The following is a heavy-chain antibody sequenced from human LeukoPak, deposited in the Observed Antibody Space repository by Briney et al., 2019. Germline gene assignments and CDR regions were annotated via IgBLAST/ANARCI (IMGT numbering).Heavy chain of an antibody. V-gene: IGHV4-30-2*01. CDR3: ARAGYGDYGGWFDP. D-gene: IGHD4-17*01. CDR1: GGSISSGGYS. CDR2: MYHSGTT. J-gene: IGHJ5*02. Sequence: SETLSLTCAVSGGSISSGGYSWSWIRQPPGKGLEWIAYMYHSGTTYYNPSLKSRVTISADRSKNQFSLKLSSVTAADTAVYYCARAGYGDYGGWFDPWGQGTLVTVSS.